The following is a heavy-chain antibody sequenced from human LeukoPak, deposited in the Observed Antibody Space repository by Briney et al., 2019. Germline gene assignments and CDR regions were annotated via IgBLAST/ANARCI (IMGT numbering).Heavy chain of an antibody. J-gene: IGHJ4*02. V-gene: IGHV1-69*02. CDR3: ARSAVDTAMGADFDY. D-gene: IGHD5-18*01. Sequence: SVKVSCKASGGTFSSHTISWVRQAPGQGLEWMGRIIPILGIANYAQKFQGRVTITADKSTSTAYMELSSLRSEDTAVYYCARSAVDTAMGADFDYWGQGTLVTVSS. CDR2: IIPILGIA. CDR1: GGTFSSHT.